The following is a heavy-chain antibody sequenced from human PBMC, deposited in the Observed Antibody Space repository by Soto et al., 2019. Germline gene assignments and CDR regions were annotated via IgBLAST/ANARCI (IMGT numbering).Heavy chain of an antibody. D-gene: IGHD5-12*01. J-gene: IGHJ4*02. Sequence: DVQLVESGGDLVQRGGSLRLSCAASGFPFSSYWMHWVRHTPGKGLDWVARISGDGVTTYYADSVTGRFTVSRDNAKNTLSLQMDSLRAEDTAIYYCAKGVEGYVVSSFDYWGQGALVTVSS. CDR3: AKGVEGYVVSSFDY. V-gene: IGHV3-74*01. CDR1: GFPFSSYW. CDR2: ISGDGVTT.